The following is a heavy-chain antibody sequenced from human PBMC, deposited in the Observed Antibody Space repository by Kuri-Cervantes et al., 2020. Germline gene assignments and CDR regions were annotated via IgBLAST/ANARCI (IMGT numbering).Heavy chain of an antibody. Sequence: SETLSLTCTVSGASISSSSYYWGWIRQPPGKGLEWIGYIYYSGSTNYNPSLKSRVTISVDTSKNQFSLKLSSVTAADTAVYYCARGTDYDILTGYFLPYFDYWGQGTLVTVSS. D-gene: IGHD3-9*01. CDR1: GASISSSSYY. V-gene: IGHV4-61*05. CDR3: ARGTDYDILTGYFLPYFDY. J-gene: IGHJ4*02. CDR2: IYYSGST.